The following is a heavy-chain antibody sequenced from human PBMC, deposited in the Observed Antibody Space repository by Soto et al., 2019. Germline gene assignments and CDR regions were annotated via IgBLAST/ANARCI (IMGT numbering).Heavy chain of an antibody. D-gene: IGHD3-10*01. V-gene: IGHV1-18*01. CDR1: GYTFDSYG. Sequence: QAHLEQSGAELKKPGASVKVSCKASGYTFDSYGIIWVRQAPGQGLEWMGWISDGNTIYGQKFQGRVTMTTDTSTSTGYMELRSLRSDYTSVYFCASLKYGAGSEGWWVTMDVWGQGTTVTVSS. CDR2: ISDGNT. CDR3: ASLKYGAGSEGWWVTMDV. J-gene: IGHJ6*02.